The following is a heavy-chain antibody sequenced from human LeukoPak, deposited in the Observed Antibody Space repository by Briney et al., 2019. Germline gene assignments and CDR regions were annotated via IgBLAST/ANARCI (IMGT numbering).Heavy chain of an antibody. CDR2: IYYSGSS. D-gene: IGHD3-22*01. J-gene: IGHJ1*01. Sequence: KASETLSHTCTVSGDSISSSSYYWGWVRQPPGKGLEWIGDIYYSGSSYYSPSLKSRVTISLDTSKNQFSLKLRSVTAADTAVYYCARRRYYDSTGFLDWGQGSLVSVSS. V-gene: IGHV4-39*01. CDR1: GDSISSSSYY. CDR3: ARRRYYDSTGFLD.